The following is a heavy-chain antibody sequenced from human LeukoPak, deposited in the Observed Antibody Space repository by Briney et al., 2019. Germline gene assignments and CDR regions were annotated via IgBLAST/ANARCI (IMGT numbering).Heavy chain of an antibody. J-gene: IGHJ3*02. CDR2: IWYDGSNK. Sequence: GGSLRLSCAASGFTFSSYGMHWVRQAPGKGLEWVAVIWYDGSNKYYADSVKGRFTISRDNSKNTLYLQMNSLRAEDTAVYYCARDFVPRYYYDSSPNAFDIWGQGTMVTVSS. CDR3: ARDFVPRYYYDSSPNAFDI. V-gene: IGHV3-33*01. D-gene: IGHD3-22*01. CDR1: GFTFSSYG.